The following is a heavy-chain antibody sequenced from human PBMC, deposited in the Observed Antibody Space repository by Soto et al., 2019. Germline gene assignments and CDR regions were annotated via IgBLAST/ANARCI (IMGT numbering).Heavy chain of an antibody. D-gene: IGHD3-16*01. J-gene: IGHJ3*02. CDR1: GFTFRDYY. CDR3: AKDQGEIRWFVYGAFDI. Sequence: GGSLRLSCAASGFTFRDYYMSWIRQAPGKGLEWISYISISGSSIYYADSVKGRFTISRDDAKNSLYLQMNSLRAEDTAVYYCAKDQGEIRWFVYGAFDIWGQGTMVTVSS. V-gene: IGHV3-11*04. CDR2: ISISGSSI.